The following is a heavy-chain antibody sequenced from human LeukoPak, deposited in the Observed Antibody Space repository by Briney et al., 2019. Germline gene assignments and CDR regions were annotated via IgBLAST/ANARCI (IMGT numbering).Heavy chain of an antibody. CDR1: GASVGSAGYY. Sequence: PSETLSLTSTVSGASVGSAGYYWSWIRQPPGGGLEWIGYIYYISNTNYNPSLKSRVTMSVDPSKNQFSLKLNSVTAADTAVYYCARTQSQSGSYRYYFGYWGQGTLVTVSS. J-gene: IGHJ4*02. V-gene: IGHV4-61*08. CDR3: ARTQSQSGSYRYYFGY. D-gene: IGHD1-26*01. CDR2: IYYISNT.